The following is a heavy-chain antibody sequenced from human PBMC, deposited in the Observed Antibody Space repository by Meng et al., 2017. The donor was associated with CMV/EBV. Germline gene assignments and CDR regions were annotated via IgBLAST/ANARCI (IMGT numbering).Heavy chain of an antibody. CDR3: ARTGEYPTFDY. Sequence: VQRSQSGPALCKPSQTPSLPCPVFGASISSAEYYCGWLRQPPGKGLEWIGYIYYSGSTYYNPSLKSRVTISVDTSKNQFSLKLSSVTAADTAVYYCARTGEYPTFDYWGQGTLVTVSS. J-gene: IGHJ4*02. CDR2: IYYSGST. D-gene: IGHD2/OR15-2a*01. CDR1: GASISSAEYY. V-gene: IGHV4-30-4*08.